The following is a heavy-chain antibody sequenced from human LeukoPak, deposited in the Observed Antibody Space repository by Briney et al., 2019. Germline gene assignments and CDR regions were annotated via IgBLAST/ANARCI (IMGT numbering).Heavy chain of an antibody. D-gene: IGHD6-13*01. CDR3: ARRGGHSWDVGNWFDP. CDR2: ASHSGIN. J-gene: IGHJ5*02. V-gene: IGHV4-39*01. CDR1: GDSIRTTSF. Sequence: SETLSLTCLVSGDSIRTTSFWGWILQPPGMGLEWIASASHSGINYYNPSLRSRVIVSADTSKNQFSLRLTSVTAADTAVYYCARRGGHSWDVGNWFDPWGQESWSTSPQ.